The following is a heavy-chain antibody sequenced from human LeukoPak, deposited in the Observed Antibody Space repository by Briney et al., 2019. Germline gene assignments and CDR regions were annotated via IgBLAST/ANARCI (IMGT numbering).Heavy chain of an antibody. J-gene: IGHJ5*02. CDR2: ISSSSSYI. V-gene: IGHV3-21*01. CDR3: ARGKRYSSSWFYNRFDP. D-gene: IGHD6-13*01. Sequence: GGSLRLSCAASGFTFSSYSMNWVRQAPGKGLEWVSSISSSSSYIYYADSVKGRFTISRDNAKNSLYLQMNSLRAGDTAVYYCARGKRYSSSWFYNRFDPGAREPWPPSPQ. CDR1: GFTFSSYS.